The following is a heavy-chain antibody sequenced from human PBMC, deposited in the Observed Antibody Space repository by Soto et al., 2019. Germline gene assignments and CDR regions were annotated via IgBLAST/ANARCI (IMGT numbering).Heavy chain of an antibody. Sequence: ASVKVSCKASGYTFTSYYMHWVRQAPGQGLEWMGIINPSGGSTSYAQRFQGRVTMTRDTSTSTVYMELSSLSSEVTAVYYCARGSEQWLDFDYWGQGTLVTVAS. V-gene: IGHV1-46*01. CDR2: INPSGGST. CDR3: ARGSEQWLDFDY. D-gene: IGHD6-19*01. J-gene: IGHJ4*02. CDR1: GYTFTSYY.